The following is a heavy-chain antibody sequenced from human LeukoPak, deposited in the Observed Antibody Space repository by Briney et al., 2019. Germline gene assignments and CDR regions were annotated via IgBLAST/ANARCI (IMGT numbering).Heavy chain of an antibody. J-gene: IGHJ4*02. CDR3: ARVFGSGRFIDY. V-gene: IGHV4-31*03. CDR2: IYYSGST. CDR1: GGSISSGGYY. D-gene: IGHD3-10*01. Sequence: SQTLSLTCTVSGGSISSGGYYWSWIRQHPGKGLEWIGYIYYSGSTYYNPSLKSRVTISVDTSKNQFSLKLSSVTAADTAVCYCARVFGSGRFIDYWGQGTLVTVSS.